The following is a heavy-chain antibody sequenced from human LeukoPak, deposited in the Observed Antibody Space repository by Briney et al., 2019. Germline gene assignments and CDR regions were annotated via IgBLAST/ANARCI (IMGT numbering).Heavy chain of an antibody. CDR2: INNDGSSI. D-gene: IGHD6-19*01. Sequence: GGSLRLSCAASGFTFSSYWMHWVRQAPGKGLVWVSRINNDGSSIIYADSVKGRFTISRDNAKNTLYLQMNSLRAEDTAVYYCARGMAGSSRFDNWGQGTLVTASS. J-gene: IGHJ4*02. CDR3: ARGMAGSSRFDN. CDR1: GFTFSSYW. V-gene: IGHV3-74*01.